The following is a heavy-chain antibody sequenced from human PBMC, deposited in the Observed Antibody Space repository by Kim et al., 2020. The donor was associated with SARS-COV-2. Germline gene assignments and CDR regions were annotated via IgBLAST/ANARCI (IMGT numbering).Heavy chain of an antibody. CDR1: GYTFNTYG. CDR2: INTASGDS. CDR3: ARVDSGWNWLDP. Sequence: ASVKVSCKASGYTFNTYGLHWVRQAPGQRPEWMGRINTASGDSKYSQKFQDRVTITRDSSASTSYMELSGLRPEDTAVYYCARVDSGWNWLDPWGQGTLV. V-gene: IGHV1-3*04. D-gene: IGHD6-19*01. J-gene: IGHJ5*02.